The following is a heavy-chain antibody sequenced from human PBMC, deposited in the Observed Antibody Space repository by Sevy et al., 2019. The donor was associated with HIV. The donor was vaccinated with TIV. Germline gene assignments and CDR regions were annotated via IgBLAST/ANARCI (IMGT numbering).Heavy chain of an antibody. J-gene: IGHJ4*02. Sequence: GGSLRLSCAASGFTFSSYAMSWVRQAPGKGLGWVSAISGSGGSTYYADSVKGRFTISRDNSKNTLYLQMNSLRAEDTAVYYCAKTSGYSSGWSHWDYWGQGTLVTVSS. D-gene: IGHD6-19*01. CDR2: ISGSGGST. V-gene: IGHV3-23*01. CDR3: AKTSGYSSGWSHWDY. CDR1: GFTFSSYA.